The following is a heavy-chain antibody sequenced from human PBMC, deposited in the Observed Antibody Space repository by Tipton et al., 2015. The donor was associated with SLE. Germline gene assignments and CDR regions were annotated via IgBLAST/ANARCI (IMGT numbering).Heavy chain of an antibody. D-gene: IGHD3-3*01. CDR1: GYTFTGYY. V-gene: IGHV1-2*02. CDR3: ARMYYDCWSGYPPYMDV. J-gene: IGHJ6*03. CDR2: INPNSGGT. Sequence: QLVQSGAEVKKPGASVKVSCKASGYTFTGYYMHWVRQAPGQGLEWMGWINPNSGGTNYAQKFQGRVTMTRDTSISTAYMERRSLRSDDTAVYYCARMYYDCWSGYPPYMDVGGKGTSVTVSS.